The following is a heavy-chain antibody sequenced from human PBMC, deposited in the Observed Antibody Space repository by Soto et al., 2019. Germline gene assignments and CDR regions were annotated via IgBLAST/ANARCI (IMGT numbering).Heavy chain of an antibody. D-gene: IGHD3-3*01. CDR3: ARVDYDFWSGYPWFDP. J-gene: IGHJ5*02. Sequence: GASVKVSCKASGYTFTSYAMHWVRQAPGQRLEWMGWINAGNGNTKYSQKFQGRVTITRDTSASTAYMELSSLRSEDTAVYYCARVDYDFWSGYPWFDPWGQGTLVTSPQ. CDR1: GYTFTSYA. CDR2: INAGNGNT. V-gene: IGHV1-3*01.